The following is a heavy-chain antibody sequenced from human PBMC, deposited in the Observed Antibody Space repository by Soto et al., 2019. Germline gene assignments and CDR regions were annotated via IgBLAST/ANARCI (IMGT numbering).Heavy chain of an antibody. CDR1: GFTFSSYG. Sequence: QVQLVESGGGVVQPGRSLRLSCAASGFTFSSYGMHWVRQAPGKGLEWVAVISYDGSNKYYADSVKGRFTISRVNSKNTLYLQMNSLRAEDTAVYYCAKDRAVRNWFDPWGQGTLVTVSS. CDR3: AKDRAVRNWFDP. D-gene: IGHD6-19*01. J-gene: IGHJ5*02. CDR2: ISYDGSNK. V-gene: IGHV3-30*18.